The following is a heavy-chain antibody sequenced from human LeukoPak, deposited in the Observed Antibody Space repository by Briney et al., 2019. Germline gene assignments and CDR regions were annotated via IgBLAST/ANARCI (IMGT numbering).Heavy chain of an antibody. Sequence: GESLKISCQGSGYSFTSYWIGWVRQMPRKGLEWMGIIYPGDSDTRYSPSFQGQVTISADKSISTAYLQWSSLKASDTAMYYCAVAYCGGDCYSGYYYGMDVWGQGTTVTVSS. V-gene: IGHV5-51*01. CDR3: AVAYCGGDCYSGYYYGMDV. CDR2: IYPGDSDT. J-gene: IGHJ6*02. CDR1: GYSFTSYW. D-gene: IGHD2-21*02.